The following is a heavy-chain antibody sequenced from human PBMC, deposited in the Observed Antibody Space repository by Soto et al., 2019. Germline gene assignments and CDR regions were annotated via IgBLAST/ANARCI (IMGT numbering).Heavy chain of an antibody. D-gene: IGHD2-15*01. Sequence: PGGSLRLSCAASGFTFSSYAMSWVRQAPGKGLEWVSRISDTGGSTYYADSVKGRFTISRDSSKNTLYLQMNSLRADDTAIYYCAKVGELAVGGFDYSGQGTLVTVSS. CDR3: AKVGELAVGGFDY. CDR2: ISDTGGST. V-gene: IGHV3-23*01. CDR1: GFTFSSYA. J-gene: IGHJ4*02.